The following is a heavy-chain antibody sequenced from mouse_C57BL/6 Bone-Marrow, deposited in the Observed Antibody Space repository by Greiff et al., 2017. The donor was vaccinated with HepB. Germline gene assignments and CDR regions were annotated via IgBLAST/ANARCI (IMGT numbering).Heavy chain of an antibody. V-gene: IGHV5-17*01. CDR2: ISSGSSTI. Sequence: EVHLVESGGGLVKPGGSLKLSCAASGFTFSDYGMHWVRQAPEKELEWVAYISSGSSTIYYADTVKGRFTISRDNAKNTLFLQMTSLRSEDTAMYYCARRPYYYGTWFAYWGQGTLVTVSA. CDR1: GFTFSDYG. J-gene: IGHJ3*01. D-gene: IGHD1-1*01. CDR3: ARRPYYYGTWFAY.